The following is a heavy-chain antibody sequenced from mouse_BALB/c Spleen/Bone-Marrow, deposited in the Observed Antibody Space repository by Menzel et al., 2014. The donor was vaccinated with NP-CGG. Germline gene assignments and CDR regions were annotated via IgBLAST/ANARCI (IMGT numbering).Heavy chain of an antibody. V-gene: IGHV4-1*02. CDR2: INPDSSTI. D-gene: IGHD2-1*01. CDR3: ARQGYYGKGDY. J-gene: IGHJ2*01. CDR1: GFDFSRYW. Sequence: VQLKQSGGGLVQPGGSLKLSCAASGFDFSRYWMSWVRQAPGKGLEWIGEINPDSSTINYTPSLKDKFIISRDNAKNTLYLQMSKVRSEDTALYYCARQGYYGKGDYWGQGTTLTVSS.